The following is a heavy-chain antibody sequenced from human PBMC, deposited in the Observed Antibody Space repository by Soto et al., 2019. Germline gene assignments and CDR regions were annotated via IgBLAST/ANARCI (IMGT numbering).Heavy chain of an antibody. CDR2: IKEDGSEK. CDR3: ARDSGYCRYTKCRGDAYDL. D-gene: IGHD2-2*01. V-gene: IGHV3-7*04. CDR1: GFSFSSYW. Sequence: EVQLVESGGGLVQPGGSLRLSCAASGFSFSSYWMSWFRQAPGKGLEWVANIKEDGSEKYYVDSVKGRFTISRDNAKNSLYLQMNSVRAEDTAVYYCARDSGYCRYTKCRGDAYDLWGQGTMVTASS. J-gene: IGHJ3*01.